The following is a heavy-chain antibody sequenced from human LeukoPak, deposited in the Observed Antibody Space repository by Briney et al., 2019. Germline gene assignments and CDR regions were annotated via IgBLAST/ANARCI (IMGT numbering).Heavy chain of an antibody. Sequence: RPGGSLRLSCEASGFTFSRYWMHWNSHLPGKGLVWDSRINSDASGINYSDSVKGRFTISRDNAKNTLYLDMNSLRVDDTAVYYCGRVGYEATNWGRGTLVTVSS. D-gene: IGHD1-26*01. CDR1: GFTFSRYW. CDR2: INSDASGI. V-gene: IGHV3-74*01. CDR3: GRVGYEATN. J-gene: IGHJ4*02.